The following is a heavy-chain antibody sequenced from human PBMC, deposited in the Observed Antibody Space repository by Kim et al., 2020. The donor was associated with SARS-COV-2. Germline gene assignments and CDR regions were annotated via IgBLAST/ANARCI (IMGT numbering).Heavy chain of an antibody. D-gene: IGHD1-26*01. V-gene: IGHV3-9*01. CDR3: AKDGEVGAIPRYYFDY. J-gene: IGHJ4*02. Sequence: SVKGRFTISRDNAKNSLYLQMNSLRAEDTALYYCAKDGEVGAIPRYYFDYWGQGTLVTVSS.